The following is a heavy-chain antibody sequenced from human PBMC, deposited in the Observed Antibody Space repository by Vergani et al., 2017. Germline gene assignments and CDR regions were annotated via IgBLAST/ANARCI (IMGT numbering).Heavy chain of an antibody. V-gene: IGHV3-30-3*01. D-gene: IGHD3-10*01. Sequence: QVQLVESGGGVVQPGRSLRLSCAASGFTFSSYAMHWVRQAPGKGREWVAVISYDGSNKYYADSVKGRFTISRDNSKNTLYLQMNSLRAEDTAVYYCARAVAGFGELWGGAFDIWGQGTMVTVSS. CDR2: ISYDGSNK. J-gene: IGHJ3*02. CDR1: GFTFSSYA. CDR3: ARAVAGFGELWGGAFDI.